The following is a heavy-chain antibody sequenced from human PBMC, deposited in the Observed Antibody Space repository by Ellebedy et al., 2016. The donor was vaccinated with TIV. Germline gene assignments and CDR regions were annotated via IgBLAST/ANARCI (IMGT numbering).Heavy chain of an antibody. CDR1: GYTFTNYG. CDR3: ARFVDGDYEDY. CDR2: ISGYNGNT. V-gene: IGHV1-18*04. J-gene: IGHJ4*02. D-gene: IGHD4-17*01. Sequence: AASVTVSCKASGYTFTNYGISWVRQAPGQGLEWMGWISGYNGNTSSAQKLQGRVTMTTDTSTSTAEMELRSLRSDDTAVYYCARFVDGDYEDYWGQGALVTVSS.